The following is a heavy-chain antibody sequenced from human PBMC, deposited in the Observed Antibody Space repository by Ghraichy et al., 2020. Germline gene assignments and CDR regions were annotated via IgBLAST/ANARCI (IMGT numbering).Heavy chain of an antibody. D-gene: IGHD2-15*01. J-gene: IGHJ4*02. Sequence: SETLSLTCTVSGGSISSSSYYWGWIRQPPGKGLEWIGSIYYSGSTYYNPSLKSRVTISVDTSKNQFSLKLSSVTAADTAVYYCARYSGYLLRYYFDYWGQGTLGTGSS. CDR1: GGSISSSSYY. V-gene: IGHV4-39*01. CDR3: ARYSGYLLRYYFDY. CDR2: IYYSGST.